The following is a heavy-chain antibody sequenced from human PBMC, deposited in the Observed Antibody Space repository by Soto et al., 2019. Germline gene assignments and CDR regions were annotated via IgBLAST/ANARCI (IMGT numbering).Heavy chain of an antibody. D-gene: IGHD5-12*01. Sequence: GASVKVSCXASGYTFSNYYMHWVRQAPGQGLEWMGIINPSGGSTSYGQKFQGRVTMTRDTSTSTVYMELSTLRSEDTAVYYCARDRDGYNGAFDYWGQGTLVTVSS. CDR2: INPSGGST. V-gene: IGHV1-46*03. CDR1: GYTFSNYY. CDR3: ARDRDGYNGAFDY. J-gene: IGHJ4*02.